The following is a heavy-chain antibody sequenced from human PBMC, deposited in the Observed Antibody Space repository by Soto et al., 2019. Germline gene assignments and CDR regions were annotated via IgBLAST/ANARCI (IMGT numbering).Heavy chain of an antibody. V-gene: IGHV3-53*01. CDR3: AREGSSIFGYYGMDV. D-gene: IGHD2-21*01. CDR1: GFFFNNYD. J-gene: IGHJ6*02. Sequence: GGSLRLSCVGSGFFFNNYDMHWVRQVRGKGLEWVSVIYSGGSTYYADSVKGRFTISRDNSKNTLYLQMNSLRAEDTAVYYCAREGSSIFGYYGMDVWGQGTTVTVSS. CDR2: IYSGGST.